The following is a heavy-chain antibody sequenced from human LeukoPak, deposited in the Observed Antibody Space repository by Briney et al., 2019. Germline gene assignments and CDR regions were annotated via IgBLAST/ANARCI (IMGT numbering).Heavy chain of an antibody. CDR2: ISTTGSST. J-gene: IGHJ4*02. V-gene: IGHV3-23*01. D-gene: IGHD4-23*01. CDR1: GFSFYNYA. Sequence: RGSLRLSCAVSGFSFYNYAMSWVPQAPGKGLEWVSAISTTGSSTYYADSVKGRFTVSRDNSKNTLSLQMDSLRVEDTALYYCAKDWTTVVTPKGYYFDSWGQGTLVTVSS. CDR3: AKDWTTVVTPKGYYFDS.